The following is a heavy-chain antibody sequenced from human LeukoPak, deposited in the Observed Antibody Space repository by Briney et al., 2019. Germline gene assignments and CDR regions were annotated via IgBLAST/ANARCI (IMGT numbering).Heavy chain of an antibody. J-gene: IGHJ4*02. CDR1: SGSFNNYY. CDR2: INHSGSA. D-gene: IGHD5-24*01. V-gene: IGHV4-34*01. Sequence: PSETLSLTCAVYSGSFNNYYWNWIRQPPGKGLEWIGQINHSGSASYNAALKGRVTISVDTSKNQFSLKLSSVTAADTAVYYCARSPERWLQLLIDYWGQGTLVTVSS. CDR3: ARSPERWLQLLIDY.